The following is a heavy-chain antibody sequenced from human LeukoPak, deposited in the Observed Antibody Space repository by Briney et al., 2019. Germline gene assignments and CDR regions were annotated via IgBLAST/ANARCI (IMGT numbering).Heavy chain of an antibody. V-gene: IGHV4-34*01. D-gene: IGHD3-22*01. J-gene: IGHJ3*02. Sequence: PSETLSLTCAVYGGSFSGYYWSWIRQLPGKGLEWIGEINHSGSTNYNPSLKSRVTMSVDTSKNQFSLKLSSVTAADTAVYYCARDQDYYDSSGYYYADAFDIWGQGTMVTVSS. CDR3: ARDQDYYDSSGYYYADAFDI. CDR2: INHSGST. CDR1: GGSFSGYY.